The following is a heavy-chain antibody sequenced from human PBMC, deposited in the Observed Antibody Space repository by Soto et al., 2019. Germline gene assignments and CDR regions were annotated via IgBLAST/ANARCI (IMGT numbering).Heavy chain of an antibody. CDR3: ARAVGRSGYYPYYFDY. CDR1: GFTFSSYA. D-gene: IGHD3-22*01. V-gene: IGHV3-30-3*01. CDR2: ISYDGSNK. J-gene: IGHJ4*02. Sequence: QVQLVESGGGVVQPGRSLRLSCAASGFTFSSYAMHWVRQAPGKGLEWVAVISYDGSNKYYADSVKGRFTISRDNSKNTLYLQMNSLRAEDTAVYYCARAVGRSGYYPYYFDYWGQGTLVTVSS.